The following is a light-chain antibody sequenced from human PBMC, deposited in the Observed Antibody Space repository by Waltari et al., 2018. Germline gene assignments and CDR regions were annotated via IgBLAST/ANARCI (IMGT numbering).Light chain of an antibody. Sequence: DIVMTQSPLSLPVTPGEPASISCRSSQSLLHSNGYNCLDWYLQKPGQSPQLLIYLTSHRASGVPDRFSGSGSGTDFTLKISRVEAEDVGVYFCMQALQMPITFGQGTRLVIK. CDR3: MQALQMPIT. CDR1: QSLLHSNGYNC. CDR2: LTS. V-gene: IGKV2-28*01. J-gene: IGKJ5*01.